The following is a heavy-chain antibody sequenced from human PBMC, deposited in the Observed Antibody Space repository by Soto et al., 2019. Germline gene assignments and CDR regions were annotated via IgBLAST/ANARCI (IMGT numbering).Heavy chain of an antibody. CDR3: ARDQCSSTSCPTEGYHYYYGMDV. D-gene: IGHD2-2*01. CDR2: INPNSGGT. Sequence: GASVKVSCKASGYTFTGYYMHWVRQAPGQGLEWMGWINPNSGGTNYAQKFQGWVTMTRDTSISTAYMELSRLRSDDTAVYYCARDQCSSTSCPTEGYHYYYGMDVWGQGTTVTVSS. CDR1: GYTFTGYY. V-gene: IGHV1-2*04. J-gene: IGHJ6*02.